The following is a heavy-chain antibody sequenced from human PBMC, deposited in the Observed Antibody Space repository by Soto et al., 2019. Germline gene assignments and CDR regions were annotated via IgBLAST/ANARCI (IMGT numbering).Heavy chain of an antibody. CDR2: INHTGGT. CDR3: ATSLKLFGLLIPPFDT. V-gene: IGHV4-34*01. Sequence: SETLSLTCAVYGGSVNGYYWNWIRQPPGKGLEWIGEINHTGGTHYNPSLKSRVTMSVDTSKNQFSLRLSPVTAAETAIYYCATSLKLFGLLIPPFDTWGQGTQVTVSS. D-gene: IGHD3-3*01. J-gene: IGHJ5*02. CDR1: GGSVNGYY.